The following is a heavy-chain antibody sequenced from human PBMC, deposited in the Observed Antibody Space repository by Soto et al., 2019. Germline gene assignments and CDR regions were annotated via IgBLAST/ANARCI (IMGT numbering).Heavy chain of an antibody. CDR3: ARGTNDYGGN. D-gene: IGHD4-17*01. Sequence: SETLSLTCTVSGGSISSSSYYWGWIRQPPGKGLEWIGSIYYSGSTYYNPSLKSRVTISVDTSKNEFSLKRTYVTAADTAVYYCARGTNDYGGNWGQGTLGTVS. CDR1: GGSISSSSYY. V-gene: IGHV4-39*01. J-gene: IGHJ4*02. CDR2: IYYSGST.